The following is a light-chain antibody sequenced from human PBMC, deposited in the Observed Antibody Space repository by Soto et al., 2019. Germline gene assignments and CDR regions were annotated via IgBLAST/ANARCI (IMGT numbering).Light chain of an antibody. CDR2: DVS. V-gene: IGLV2-14*01. CDR1: RSDVGGYNY. J-gene: IGLJ2*01. CDR3: SSYTSSSPVYVV. Sequence: QSVLTQPASESGSPGQSITISCTGPRSDVGGYNYVSWYQQHPGKAPKLMIYDVSNRPSGVSNRFSGSKSCNTSSLTISGLQAEDEADYYCSSYTSSSPVYVVFGGGTKVTVL.